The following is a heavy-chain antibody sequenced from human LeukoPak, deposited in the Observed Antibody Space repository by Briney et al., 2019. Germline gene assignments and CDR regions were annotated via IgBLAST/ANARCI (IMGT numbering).Heavy chain of an antibody. CDR2: VIPIFGTA. CDR3: ARLDAYYDFWSGYYPDDAFDI. V-gene: IGHV1-69*05. J-gene: IGHJ3*02. Sequence: SVKVSCKASGGTFSSYAISWVRQAPGQGLEWMGRVIPIFGTANYAQKFQGRVTITTDESTSTAYMELSSLRSEDTAVYYCARLDAYYDFWSGYYPDDAFDIWGQGTMVTVSS. CDR1: GGTFSSYA. D-gene: IGHD3-3*01.